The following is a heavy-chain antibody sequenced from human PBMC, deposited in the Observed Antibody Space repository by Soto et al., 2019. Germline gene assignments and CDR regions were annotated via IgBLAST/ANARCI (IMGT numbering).Heavy chain of an antibody. V-gene: IGHV4-4*02. J-gene: IGHJ5*01. CDR2: IFHSGAT. D-gene: IGHD2-21*01. CDR1: GDSISIFHW. CDR3: VRGGRQGRHSGGGWVDC. Sequence: QVQLQESGPGLVKPSGTLSLTCAVSGDSISIFHWWTWLRQSPGRGLEWIGEIFHSGATPYNPSLESRVSIPAEKPTTLVARRAPPVTGPATGAMWWVRGGRQGRHSGGGWVDCWCPGMRVHGSS.